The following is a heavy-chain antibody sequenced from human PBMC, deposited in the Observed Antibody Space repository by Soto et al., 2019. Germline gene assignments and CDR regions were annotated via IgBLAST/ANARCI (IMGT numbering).Heavy chain of an antibody. D-gene: IGHD3-9*01. CDR3: AREYYDILTGHYYYYYYGMDV. J-gene: IGHJ6*02. CDR1: GFTFSSYG. CDR2: IWYDGSNK. Sequence: GGSLRLSCAASGFTFSSYGMHWGRQAPGKGLEWVAVIWYDGSNKYYADSVKGRFTISRDNSKNKLYLQMNSLRADDTAVYYCAREYYDILTGHYYYYYYGMDVWGQGTTVTVSS. V-gene: IGHV3-33*01.